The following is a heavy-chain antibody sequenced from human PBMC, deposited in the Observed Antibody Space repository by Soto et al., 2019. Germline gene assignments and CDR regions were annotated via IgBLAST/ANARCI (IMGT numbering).Heavy chain of an antibody. D-gene: IGHD1-26*01. J-gene: IGHJ6*02. CDR2: ISYDGSNK. CDR3: AREDSGSYYYGMDV. V-gene: IGHV3-30-3*01. Sequence: GGSLRLSCAASGFTFSSYAMHWVRQAPGKGLEWVAVISYDGSNKYYADSVKGRFTISRDNSKNTLYLQMNSLRAEDTAVYYCAREDSGSYYYGMDVWGQGTTVTVSS. CDR1: GFTFSSYA.